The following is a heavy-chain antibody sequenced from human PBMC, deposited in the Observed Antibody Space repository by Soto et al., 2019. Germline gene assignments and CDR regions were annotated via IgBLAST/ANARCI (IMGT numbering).Heavy chain of an antibody. D-gene: IGHD1-26*01. CDR2: IIPIFGTA. Sequence: SVKVSCKASGGTFSSYAISWVRQAPGQGLEWMGGIIPIFGTANYAQKFQGRVTITADESTSTAYMELSSLRSEDMAVYYCARRGVGARGDYFGMDVWGQGTTVTVYS. V-gene: IGHV1-69*13. CDR1: GGTFSSYA. J-gene: IGHJ6*02. CDR3: ARRGVGARGDYFGMDV.